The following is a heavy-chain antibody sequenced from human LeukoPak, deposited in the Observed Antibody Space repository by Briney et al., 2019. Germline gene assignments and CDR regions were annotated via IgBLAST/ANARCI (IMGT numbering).Heavy chain of an antibody. J-gene: IGHJ4*01. CDR1: GFTFSDNY. D-gene: IGHD1-20*01. V-gene: IGHV3-11*04. CDR3: VTYAY. CDR2: ISPSGSTI. Sequence: GGYLRLSCAASGFTFSDNYLSRIRQAPGKGLEWISYISPSGSTIYYADSVKGRFTISRDNATNSLYLQMNSLRAEDTALYHCVTYAYWGQGTLVTVSS.